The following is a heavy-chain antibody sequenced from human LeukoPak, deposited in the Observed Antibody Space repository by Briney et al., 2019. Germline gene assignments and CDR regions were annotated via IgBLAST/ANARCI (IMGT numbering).Heavy chain of an antibody. Sequence: EASVKVSCKASGSTFTGYGIRWVRQAPGQGLEWMGWISAYNGNTNYAQKLQGRVTMTTDTSTSTAYMELRSLRSEVTAMYYYVRDLSNYYDSSGYADYWGQGTLVTVSS. J-gene: IGHJ4*02. V-gene: IGHV1-18*01. CDR3: VRDLSNYYDSSGYADY. D-gene: IGHD3-22*01. CDR2: ISAYNGNT. CDR1: GSTFTGYG.